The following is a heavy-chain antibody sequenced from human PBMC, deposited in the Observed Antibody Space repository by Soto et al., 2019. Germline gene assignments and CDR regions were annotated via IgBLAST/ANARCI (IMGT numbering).Heavy chain of an antibody. CDR1: GSTFSSYA. CDR3: AKGSNYDYVWGTDRRGIFFDY. Sequence: PGGSLRLSCAASGSTFSSYAMSWVRQAPGKGLEWVSAISGGGGSTYYADSVKGRFTISRDNSKNTLYLQMNSLRAEDTAVYYCAKGSNYDYVWGTDRRGIFFDYWGQGALVTVSS. CDR2: ISGGGGST. V-gene: IGHV3-23*01. J-gene: IGHJ4*02. D-gene: IGHD3-16*02.